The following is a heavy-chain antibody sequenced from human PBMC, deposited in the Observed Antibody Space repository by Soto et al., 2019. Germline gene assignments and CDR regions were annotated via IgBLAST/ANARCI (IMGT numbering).Heavy chain of an antibody. CDR1: GYTFTSYA. J-gene: IGHJ4*02. V-gene: IGHV1-3*01. CDR3: ARDVRGFLEWMHGDY. Sequence: QVQLVQSGAEVKKPGASVKVSCKASGYTFTSYAMHWVRQAPGQRLEWMGWINAGNGNTKYSQKFQGRVTITRDTSASTAYMELSRLRSEDTAVYYCARDVRGFLEWMHGDYWGQGTLVTVSS. CDR2: INAGNGNT. D-gene: IGHD3-3*01.